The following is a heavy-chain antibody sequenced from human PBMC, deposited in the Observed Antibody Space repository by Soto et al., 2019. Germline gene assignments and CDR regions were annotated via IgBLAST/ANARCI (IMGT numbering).Heavy chain of an antibody. CDR2: ISGSGGST. D-gene: IGHD3-10*01. Sequence: EVQLLESGGGLVQPGGSLRLSCAASGFTFSSYAMSWVRQAPGKGLEWVSAISGSGGSTYYADSVKGRFTISRDSSKNTLYLLMNSLRDEDTAVYYCAKGLGASMVRGVTNFDYWGQGTLVTVSS. CDR3: AKGLGASMVRGVTNFDY. CDR1: GFTFSSYA. J-gene: IGHJ4*02. V-gene: IGHV3-23*01.